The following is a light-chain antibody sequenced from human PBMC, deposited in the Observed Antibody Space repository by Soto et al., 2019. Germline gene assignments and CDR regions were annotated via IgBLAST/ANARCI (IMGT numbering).Light chain of an antibody. V-gene: IGKV3-15*01. CDR3: QQYHNWPIT. CDR2: DAS. J-gene: IGKJ5*01. Sequence: EIVLTQSPGTLSLSPGEIASLSCMASQSVSSNLAWHQQKPGQAPRILMYDASTRATGISARFSGSGSGTEFTLTISSLQSEDFAVYYCQQYHNWPITFGQGTRLEIK. CDR1: QSVSSN.